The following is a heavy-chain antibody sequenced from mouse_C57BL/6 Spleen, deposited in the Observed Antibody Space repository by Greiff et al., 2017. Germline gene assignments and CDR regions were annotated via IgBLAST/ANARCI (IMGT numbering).Heavy chain of an antibody. CDR2: INPNNGGT. CDR3: ARKSPVWNAMDY. J-gene: IGHJ4*01. CDR1: GYTFTDYN. Sequence: EVQLQQSGPELVKPGASVKIPCKASGYTFTDYNMDWVKQSHGKSLEWIGDINPNNGGTIYNQKFKGKATLTVDKSSSTAYMELRSLTSEDTAVYYCARKSPVWNAMDYWGQGTSVTVSS. D-gene: IGHD2-10*02. V-gene: IGHV1-18*01.